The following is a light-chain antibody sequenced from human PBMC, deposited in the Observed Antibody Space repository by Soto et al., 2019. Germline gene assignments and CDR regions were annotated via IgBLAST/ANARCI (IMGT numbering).Light chain of an antibody. CDR2: GAS. V-gene: IGKV3-15*01. Sequence: EIVMTQSPVTLSVSPGDRATLSCRASQSVNSHLAWYQQKPGQAPRLLIYGASTRATAVPARFSGSGSGTEFTLTISSLQSEDFAVYSCQQYDNWPITFGGGTKVEIK. CDR1: QSVNSH. J-gene: IGKJ4*01. CDR3: QQYDNWPIT.